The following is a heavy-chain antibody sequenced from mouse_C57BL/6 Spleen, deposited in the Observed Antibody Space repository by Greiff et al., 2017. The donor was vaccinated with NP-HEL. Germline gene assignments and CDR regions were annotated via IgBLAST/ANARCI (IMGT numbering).Heavy chain of an antibody. CDR3: ARLRYWYFDG. CDR2: IYPGDGDT. D-gene: IGHD1-1*01. Sequence: QVQLQQSGAELVKPGASVKISCKASGYAFSSYWMNWVKQRPGKGLEWIGQIYPGDGDTNYNGKFKGKATLTADKSSSPTYMQLRSLTAEDSGVYFGARLRYWYFDGWGTGTTVTVSS. V-gene: IGHV1-80*01. CDR1: GYAFSSYW. J-gene: IGHJ1*03.